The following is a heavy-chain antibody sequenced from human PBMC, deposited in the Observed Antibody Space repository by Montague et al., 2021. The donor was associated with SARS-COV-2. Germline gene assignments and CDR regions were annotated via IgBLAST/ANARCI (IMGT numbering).Heavy chain of an antibody. CDR1: GGSISSYY. CDR2: IYYSGST. CDR3: ATLPSSITIFGVVQGYYFDD. J-gene: IGHJ4*02. D-gene: IGHD3-3*01. Sequence: SETLSLTCTVSGGSISSYYWSWIRQPPGKGLEWIGYIYYSGSTNYNPSLKGRVTISVDTSKNQFSLKLSSVTAADTAVYYCATLPSSITIFGVVQGYYFDDWGQGTLVTVSS. V-gene: IGHV4-59*08.